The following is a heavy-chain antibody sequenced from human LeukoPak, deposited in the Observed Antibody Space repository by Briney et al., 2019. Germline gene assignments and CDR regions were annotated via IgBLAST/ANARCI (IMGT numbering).Heavy chain of an antibody. V-gene: IGHV3-23*01. J-gene: IGHJ6*02. D-gene: IGHD3-16*01. CDR1: GFTFSSYA. CDR3: ARGMIGRHYYGMDV. Sequence: GGSLRLSCAASGFTFSSYAMSWVRQAPGKGLEWVSAISGSGGSTYYADSVKGRFTISRDNAKNSLYLQMSSLRVEDTAVYFCARGMIGRHYYGMDVWGQGTTVTVSS. CDR2: ISGSGGST.